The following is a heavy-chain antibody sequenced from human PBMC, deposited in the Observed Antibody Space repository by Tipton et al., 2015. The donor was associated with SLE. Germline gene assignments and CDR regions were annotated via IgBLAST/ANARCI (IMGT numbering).Heavy chain of an antibody. CDR3: ARHWGKDGYNYWYFDL. CDR2: IHYSGTT. V-gene: IGHV4-59*11. D-gene: IGHD5-24*01. Sequence: TLSLTCTVSGGSITNHYWNWIRQPPGKGLEWIGYIHYSGTTHDNPPLKSRVTMSVDMSKNQFSLRLTSVTAADTAVFYCARHWGKDGYNYWYFDLWGRGTLVTVSS. CDR1: GGSITNHY. J-gene: IGHJ2*01.